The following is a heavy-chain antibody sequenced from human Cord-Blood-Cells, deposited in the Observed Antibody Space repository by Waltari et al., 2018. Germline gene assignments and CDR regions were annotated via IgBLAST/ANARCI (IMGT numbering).Heavy chain of an antibody. Sequence: QVQLVQSGAEVKKPGASLKVSCKASGYTFTGYLMHWVRPAPGQGLKWTGWINPNSGCTNYAQKFQGLVAMTRDTSISTAYMELSRLRSDDTAVYYCARDNAGIAAAGEYFQHWGQGTLVTVSS. J-gene: IGHJ1*01. CDR3: ARDNAGIAAAGEYFQH. CDR1: GYTFTGYL. D-gene: IGHD6-13*01. V-gene: IGHV1-2*04. CDR2: INPNSGCT.